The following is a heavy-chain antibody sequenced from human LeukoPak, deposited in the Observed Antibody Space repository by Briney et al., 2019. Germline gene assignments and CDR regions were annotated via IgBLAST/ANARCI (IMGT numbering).Heavy chain of an antibody. D-gene: IGHD1-1*01. Sequence: GGSLRLSCVASGYTFSGYTMNWVRQAPGKGPEWSSYISSGGSVMHYADSVKGRFTISRDNFENTLYLQMNSLRVEDTAVYYCTRYTEYWGQGVLVTVSS. V-gene: IGHV3-48*01. J-gene: IGHJ4*02. CDR3: TRYTEY. CDR1: GYTFSGYT. CDR2: ISSGGSVM.